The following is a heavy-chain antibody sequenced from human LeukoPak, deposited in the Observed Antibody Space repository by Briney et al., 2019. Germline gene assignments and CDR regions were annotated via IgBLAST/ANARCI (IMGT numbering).Heavy chain of an antibody. D-gene: IGHD3-22*01. Sequence: GGSLRLSCAASGFTFSSYVMSWVRQAPGKGLEWVSAISGSGGSTYYADSVKGRFTISRDNSKNTLYLQMNSLRAEDTAVYYCARTPGYYLYYFDYWGQGTLVTVSS. J-gene: IGHJ4*02. CDR3: ARTPGYYLYYFDY. V-gene: IGHV3-23*01. CDR2: ISGSGGST. CDR1: GFTFSSYV.